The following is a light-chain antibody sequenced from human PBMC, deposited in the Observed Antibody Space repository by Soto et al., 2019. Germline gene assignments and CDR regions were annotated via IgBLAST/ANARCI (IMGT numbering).Light chain of an antibody. V-gene: IGKV3-20*01. CDR3: QQYGTSPPYT. Sequence: EIVLTQSPGTLSLSPGEIATLSCRASQSVSSSYLAWYQQKPGQAPRLLIYGASSRATAIPDRFSGSGSGTDFTLTISRLEPEDFAVYYCQQYGTSPPYTFGQGTKLEI. CDR1: QSVSSSY. J-gene: IGKJ2*01. CDR2: GAS.